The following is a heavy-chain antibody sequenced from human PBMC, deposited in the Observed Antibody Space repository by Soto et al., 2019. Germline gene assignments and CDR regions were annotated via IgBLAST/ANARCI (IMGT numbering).Heavy chain of an antibody. Sequence: QVQLVQSGAEVKKPGSSVKVSCKVSGGTFSTYVLSWVRQAPGQGLEWMGGLIPICGTANYAQEFQGRVTITADESTDTAYMELSSLKSEDTAVYYCARGIAAAGTSDYWGQGTLVTVSS. D-gene: IGHD6-13*01. CDR1: GGTFSTYV. CDR3: ARGIAAAGTSDY. V-gene: IGHV1-69*01. J-gene: IGHJ4*02. CDR2: LIPICGTA.